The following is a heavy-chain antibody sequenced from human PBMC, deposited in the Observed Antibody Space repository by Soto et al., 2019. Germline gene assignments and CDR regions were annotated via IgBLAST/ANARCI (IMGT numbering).Heavy chain of an antibody. Sequence: EVQLVESGGGLVKPGGSLRLSCAASGFTFSSYSMNWVRQAPGKGLEWVSSISSSSSYIYYADSVKGRFTISRDNAKNSLYLHMNSLRAEDTAAYYCARERVGGVIPDYWGQGTLVTVSS. V-gene: IGHV3-21*01. CDR1: GFTFSSYS. J-gene: IGHJ4*02. CDR2: ISSSSSYI. CDR3: ARERVGGVIPDY. D-gene: IGHD3-16*02.